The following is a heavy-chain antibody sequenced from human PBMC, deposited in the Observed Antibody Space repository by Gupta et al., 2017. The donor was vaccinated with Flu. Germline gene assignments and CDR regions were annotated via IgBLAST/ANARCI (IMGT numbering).Heavy chain of an antibody. V-gene: IGHV4-4*07. D-gene: IGHD2-15*01. CDR3: ARGYCSGGNCYYFDH. CDR2: IYTSGST. J-gene: IGHJ4*02. Sequence: RQPAEKGLEWIGRIYTSGSTNYNPSLRSRVTFSVDTSKNQFSLKLSSVTAADTAVYYCARGYCSGGNCYYFDHWGQGTLVTVSS.